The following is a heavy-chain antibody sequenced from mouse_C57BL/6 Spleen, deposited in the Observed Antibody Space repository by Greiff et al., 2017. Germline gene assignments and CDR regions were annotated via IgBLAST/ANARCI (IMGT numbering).Heavy chain of an antibody. D-gene: IGHD1-1*01. CDR2: ISSGGDYI. CDR1: GFTFSSYA. CDR3: TRDLGTTVVAPLFDY. V-gene: IGHV5-9-1*02. Sequence: EVQLVESGEGLVKPGGSLKLSCAASGFTFSSYAMSWVRQTPEKRLEWVAYISSGGDYIYYADPVQGRFTIARDNARNTLYLQMSSLKSEDTAMYYCTRDLGTTVVAPLFDYWGQGTTLTVSS. J-gene: IGHJ2*01.